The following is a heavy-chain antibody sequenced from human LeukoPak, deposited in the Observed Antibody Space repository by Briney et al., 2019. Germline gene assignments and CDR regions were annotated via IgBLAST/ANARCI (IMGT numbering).Heavy chain of an antibody. CDR2: ISYDGSNK. D-gene: IGHD3-22*01. J-gene: IGHJ4*02. CDR3: ARDYYDSSGTHFDY. CDR1: GFTFSSYA. Sequence: GGSLRLSCAASGFTFSSYAMHWVRQAPGKGLEWMAVISYDGSNKYYADSVKGRFTISRDNSKNTLYLQMNSLRAEDTAVYYCARDYYDSSGTHFDYWGQGTLVTVSS. V-gene: IGHV3-30-3*01.